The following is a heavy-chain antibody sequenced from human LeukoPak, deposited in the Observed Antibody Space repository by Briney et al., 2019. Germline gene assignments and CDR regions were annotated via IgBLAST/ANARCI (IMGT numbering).Heavy chain of an antibody. CDR3: ARGRWAPFDC. V-gene: IGHV3-7*01. Sequence: GSLRLSCAASGFTSSDYWMHWVRQAPGKGLEWVANIKQDGSEKNYVASVKGRFTISRDNAKNSLYLQMNSLRAEDTALYYCARGRWAPFDCWGQGTLVTVSS. J-gene: IGHJ4*02. CDR2: IKQDGSEK. CDR1: GFTSSDYW. D-gene: IGHD6-13*01.